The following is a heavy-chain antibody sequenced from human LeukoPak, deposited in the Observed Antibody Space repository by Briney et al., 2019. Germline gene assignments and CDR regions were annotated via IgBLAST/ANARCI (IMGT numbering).Heavy chain of an antibody. CDR2: IYPSGST. J-gene: IGHJ6*03. CDR1: RGSTSNNY. D-gene: IGHD3-10*01. V-gene: IGHV4-59*01. CDR3: ARDGGHPFGELPVYCYYYMDV. Sequence: SETLSLTCTVSRGSTSNNYWSWIRQPPGKGLEWIGYIYPSGSTNYNPSLKSRVTISADTSKNQFSLKLIAVTAADTAVYYCARDGGHPFGELPVYCYYYMDVWGKGTTVTVSS.